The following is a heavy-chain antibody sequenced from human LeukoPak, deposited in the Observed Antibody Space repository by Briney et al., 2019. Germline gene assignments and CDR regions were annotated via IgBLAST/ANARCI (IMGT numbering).Heavy chain of an antibody. D-gene: IGHD3-9*01. V-gene: IGHV4-39*07. CDR2: ICSGGNT. CDR3: ARVRSYDILTGYYAYFDY. CDR1: GGSVSSSYY. Sequence: SETLSLTCTVSGGSVSSSYYWGWIRQPPGKGLEWIGSICSGGNTCYNPSFESRVTISADSSRNHFFLQLTSVTAADTAVYYCARVRSYDILTGYYAYFDYWGQGTLVTVSS. J-gene: IGHJ4*02.